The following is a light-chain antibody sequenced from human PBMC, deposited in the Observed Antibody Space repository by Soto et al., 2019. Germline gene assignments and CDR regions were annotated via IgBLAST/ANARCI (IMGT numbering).Light chain of an antibody. CDR1: SSDVGSYNL. V-gene: IGLV2-23*01. Sequence: QSALTQPASVSGSPGQSITISCTGTSSDVGSYNLVSWYQQHPGKAPKLMIYEGSKRPSGVSNRFSGSKSGNTASLTISGLQAEDDADYFCCSHAGSPTPLVFGGGTKLTVL. J-gene: IGLJ2*01. CDR2: EGS. CDR3: CSHAGSPTPLV.